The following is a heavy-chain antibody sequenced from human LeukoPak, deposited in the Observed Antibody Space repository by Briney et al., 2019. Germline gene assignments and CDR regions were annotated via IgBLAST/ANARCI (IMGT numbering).Heavy chain of an antibody. CDR3: ASYGDYVSGYFDY. CDR1: GFTFSSYS. CDR2: ISSSSSTI. Sequence: GGSLRLSCAASGFTFSSYSMNWVRQAPGKGLEWVSYISSSSSTIYYADSVKGRFTISRDNAKNSLYLQMNSLRAGDTAVYYCASYGDYVSGYFDYWGQGTLVTVSS. J-gene: IGHJ4*02. V-gene: IGHV3-48*01. D-gene: IGHD4-17*01.